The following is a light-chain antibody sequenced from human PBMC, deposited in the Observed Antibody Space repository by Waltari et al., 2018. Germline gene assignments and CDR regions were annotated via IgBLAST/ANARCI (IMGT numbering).Light chain of an antibody. Sequence: EIVLTQSPATLSLSPGEGATLSCRASQTVSNYLAWYQQKPGQAPRLLIYDTANRDTGIPARFSGRGSGTEFTLAISSLEPDDFAVYYCQHGDNWAFGGRTKVEMK. CDR3: QHGDNWA. CDR1: QTVSNY. CDR2: DTA. V-gene: IGKV3-11*01. J-gene: IGKJ4*01.